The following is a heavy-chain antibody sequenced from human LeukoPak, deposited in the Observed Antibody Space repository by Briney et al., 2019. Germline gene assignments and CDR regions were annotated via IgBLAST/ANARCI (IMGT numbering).Heavy chain of an antibody. CDR2: INSSSGTI. CDR1: GFKLIGYS. J-gene: IGHJ4*02. CDR3: AKEGDNTGYQYLDD. D-gene: IGHD3-22*01. Sequence: GGSLRLSCAASGFKLIGYSMNWVRQAPGKGLEWVSYINSSSGTIIYADSVKGRFTISRDNAKNSLYLQMNSLRAEDTAVYYCAKEGDNTGYQYLDDWGQGTLVTVSS. V-gene: IGHV3-48*04.